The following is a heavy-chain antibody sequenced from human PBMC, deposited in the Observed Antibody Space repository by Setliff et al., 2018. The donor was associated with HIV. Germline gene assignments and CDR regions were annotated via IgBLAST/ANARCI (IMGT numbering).Heavy chain of an antibody. J-gene: IGHJ4*02. V-gene: IGHV3-21*01. Sequence: GGSLRLSCAASGFTFSSYSMNWVRQAPGKGLEWVSSISSSTTYIYYADSVKGRFTISRDNSKDTLYLQMDSLTTEDTAVYYCARDLAYWGQGTLVTVSS. CDR3: ARDLAY. CDR2: ISSSTTYI. CDR1: GFTFSSYS.